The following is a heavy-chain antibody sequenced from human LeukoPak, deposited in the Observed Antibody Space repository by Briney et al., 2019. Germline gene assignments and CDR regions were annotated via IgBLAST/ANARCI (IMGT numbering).Heavy chain of an antibody. Sequence: GGSLRLSCAASGFTFSSYAISWVRQAPGKGLGWVSAISGSGGSTSYADSVKGRFTISRDNSKNTLYLQMNSLRAEDTAVYYCAKPLNWGGFDYWGQRTLDTVSS. V-gene: IGHV3-23*01. CDR1: GFTFSSYA. CDR3: AKPLNWGGFDY. J-gene: IGHJ4*02. CDR2: ISGSGGST. D-gene: IGHD3-10*01.